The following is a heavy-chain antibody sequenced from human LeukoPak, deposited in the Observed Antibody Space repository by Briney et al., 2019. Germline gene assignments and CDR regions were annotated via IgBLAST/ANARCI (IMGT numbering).Heavy chain of an antibody. CDR3: ARPLSYGRGDVFDI. CDR2: ITPIFGTA. Sequence: GSSVKVSCKASGGTFSSYAISWVRQAPGQGLEWMGGITPIFGTANYAQKFQGRVTITADESTSTAYMELSSLRSEDTAVYYCARPLSYGRGDVFDIWGQGTMVTVSS. J-gene: IGHJ3*02. D-gene: IGHD3-10*01. V-gene: IGHV1-69*01. CDR1: GGTFSSYA.